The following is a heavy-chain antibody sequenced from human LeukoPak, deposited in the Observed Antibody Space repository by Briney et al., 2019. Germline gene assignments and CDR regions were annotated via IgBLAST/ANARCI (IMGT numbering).Heavy chain of an antibody. CDR3: AKSSWFDSFDY. D-gene: IGHD3-10*01. V-gene: IGHV3-23*01. CDR1: GFPFSTYA. J-gene: IGHJ4*02. CDR2: IRGTGGDT. Sequence: QTGGSLRLSRAASGFPFSTYAMNWVRLAPGKGLEWVSSIRGTGGDTYYADSVKGRFIISRDNSKNTLYLQMNSLRAEDTAVYYCAKSSWFDSFDYWGQGTLVTVSS.